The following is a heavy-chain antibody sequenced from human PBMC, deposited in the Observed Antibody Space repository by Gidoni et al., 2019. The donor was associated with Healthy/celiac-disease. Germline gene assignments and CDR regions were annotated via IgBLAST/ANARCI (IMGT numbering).Heavy chain of an antibody. Sequence: EVQLVESGGGLVKPGGSLRLSCAASGFTFSSYSMNWVRQAPGKGLEWVSSSSSSSSYIYYADSVKGRFTISRDNAKNSLYLQMNSLRAEDTAVYYCARDLGEQQLVRDYGMDVWGQGTTVTVSS. J-gene: IGHJ6*02. V-gene: IGHV3-21*01. D-gene: IGHD6-13*01. CDR2: SSSSSSYI. CDR1: GFTFSSYS. CDR3: ARDLGEQQLVRDYGMDV.